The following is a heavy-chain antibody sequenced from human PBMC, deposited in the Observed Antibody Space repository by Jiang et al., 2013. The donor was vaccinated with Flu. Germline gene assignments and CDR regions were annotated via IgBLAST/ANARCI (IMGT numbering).Heavy chain of an antibody. CDR2: ISAYNGNT. CDR1: VTPLPSYG. Sequence: QLVESGVEVKKPGAVSEGLPARLLVTPLPSYGITWVRQAPGQGLEWMGWISAYNGNTKNAQKFQGRVTMTTDTSTSTAYMELRSLRSDDTAVYYCARSGYYLPGWFDPWGQGTLVTVSS. J-gene: IGHJ5*02. D-gene: IGHD3-22*01. V-gene: IGHV1-18*01. CDR3: ARSGYYLPGWFDP.